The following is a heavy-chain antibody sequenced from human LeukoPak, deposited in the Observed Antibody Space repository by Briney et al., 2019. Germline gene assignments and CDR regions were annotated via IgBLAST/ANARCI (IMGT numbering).Heavy chain of an antibody. CDR3: ARDAGWEGGNPSSYYFGY. Sequence: GGSLRLSCAASGFTFSSYSMNWVRQAPGKGLEWVSSISSSSSYIYYADSVKGRFTISRDNAKNSLYLQMNSLRAEDTAVYYCARDAGWEGGNPSSYYFGYWGQGTLVTVSS. CDR1: GFTFSSYS. CDR2: ISSSSSYI. J-gene: IGHJ4*02. V-gene: IGHV3-21*01. D-gene: IGHD4-23*01.